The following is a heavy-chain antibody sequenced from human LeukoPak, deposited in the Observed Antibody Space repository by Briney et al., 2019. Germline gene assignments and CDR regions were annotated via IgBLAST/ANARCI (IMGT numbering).Heavy chain of an antibody. D-gene: IGHD2-15*01. J-gene: IGHJ4*02. CDR2: IKKTGRET. V-gene: IGHV3-7*01. Sequence: QPGGSLRLSCVASGFPFSSYWMTWVRQAPGKGLEWVAYIKKTGRETYYMDSVKGRFTITRDNAGNSLFLQMNRLRAEDTAVYYCATEDGFCSGEKCYSYFASWGRGTLVTVSS. CDR3: ATEDGFCSGEKCYSYFAS. CDR1: GFPFSSYW.